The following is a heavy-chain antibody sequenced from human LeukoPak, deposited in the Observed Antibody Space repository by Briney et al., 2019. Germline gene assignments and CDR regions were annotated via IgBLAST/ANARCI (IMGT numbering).Heavy chain of an antibody. CDR1: GGSFSGYY. V-gene: IGHV4-34*01. J-gene: IGHJ5*02. D-gene: IGHD6-19*01. CDR3: ASHLGYSSGWYWFDP. CDR2: INHSGST. Sequence: SETLSLTCAVYGGSFSGYYWSWIRQPPGKGLEWIGEINHSGSTNYNPSLKSRVTISVDTSKNQFSLKLSSVTAADTAVYYCASHLGYSSGWYWFDPWGQGTLVPSPQ.